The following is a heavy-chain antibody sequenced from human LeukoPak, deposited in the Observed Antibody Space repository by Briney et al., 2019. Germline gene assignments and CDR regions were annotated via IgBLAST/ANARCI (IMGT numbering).Heavy chain of an antibody. Sequence: ASVKVSCKASGYIFTGYYMHWVRQAPGQGLEWMGWINPNSGGTNYAQKFQGRATMTRDTSISTAYMELSRLRSDDTVVYYCARAALYCSSTSCYNYFDYWGQGTLVTVSS. V-gene: IGHV1-2*02. CDR2: INPNSGGT. CDR1: GYIFTGYY. J-gene: IGHJ4*02. D-gene: IGHD2-2*02. CDR3: ARAALYCSSTSCYNYFDY.